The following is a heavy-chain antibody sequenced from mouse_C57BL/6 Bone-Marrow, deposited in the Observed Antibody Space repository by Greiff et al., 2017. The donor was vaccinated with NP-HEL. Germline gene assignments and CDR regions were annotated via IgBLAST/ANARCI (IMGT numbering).Heavy chain of an antibody. CDR1: GYTFTSYW. V-gene: IGHV1-5*01. CDR2: IYPGNSDT. D-gene: IGHD1-1*01. CDR3: TGHYYGSRRTWFAY. Sequence: VQLKQSGTVLARPGASVKMSCKTSGYTFTSYWMHWVKQRPGQGLEWIGAIYPGNSDTSYNQKFKGKAKLTAVTSASTAYMELSSLTNEDSAVYYCTGHYYGSRRTWFAYWGQGTLVTVSA. J-gene: IGHJ3*01.